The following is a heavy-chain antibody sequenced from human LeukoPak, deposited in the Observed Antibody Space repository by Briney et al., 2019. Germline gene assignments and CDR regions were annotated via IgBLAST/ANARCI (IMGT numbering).Heavy chain of an antibody. V-gene: IGHV4-39*01. J-gene: IGHJ3*02. D-gene: IGHD3-22*01. CDR3: ARGDSSGYGQAFDI. CDR2: VSYSGTT. Sequence: PSETLSLTCTVSGGSISSSMYYWGWIRQPPGKGLEWIGSVSYSGTTYYNPSRKSRVTISVDTTKTQFSLKLSSVTAADTALYYCARGDSSGYGQAFDIWGQGTMVTVSS. CDR1: GGSISSSMYY.